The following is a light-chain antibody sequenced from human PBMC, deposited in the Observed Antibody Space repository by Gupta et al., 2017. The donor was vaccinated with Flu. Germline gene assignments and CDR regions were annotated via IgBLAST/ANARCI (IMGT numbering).Light chain of an antibody. J-gene: IGKJ2*01. CDR3: QQEDNGGFMYT. V-gene: IGKV1-33*01. CDR2: DAS. Sequence: SLSASVGDRVTITCQASQDISNYLNWYQQKPGKAPKLLIYDASNLETGVKSRFSGSGDGTDFTFTISSRQPEDIAAYYCQQEDNGGFMYTFGQGTTVAIK. CDR1: QDISNY.